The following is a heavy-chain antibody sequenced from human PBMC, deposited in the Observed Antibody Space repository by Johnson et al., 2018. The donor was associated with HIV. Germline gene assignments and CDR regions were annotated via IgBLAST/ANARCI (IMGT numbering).Heavy chain of an antibody. CDR1: GFTFSRYW. Sequence: VQLVESGGGLVKPGGSLKLSCAASGFTFSRYWMHWVRQAPGKGLVWVSRISSDGTDTYYADSVKGRFTISRNNARNTMCVQMNSLRAEDTAGYYCARVVVLIGAVDIVGQGTMVTVSS. J-gene: IGHJ3*02. CDR2: ISSDGTDT. CDR3: ARVVVLIGAVDI. D-gene: IGHD3-22*01. V-gene: IGHV3-74*02.